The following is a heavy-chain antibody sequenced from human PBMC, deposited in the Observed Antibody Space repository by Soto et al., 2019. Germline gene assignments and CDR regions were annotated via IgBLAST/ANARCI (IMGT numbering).Heavy chain of an antibody. Sequence: GASVKVSCKASGYTFTSYAIHWVRQAPGQRLEWMGWINAGNGNTKYSQKFQGRVTITRDTSASTAYMELSSLRSEDTAVYYCARGRITIFGDDYYYYMDVWGKGTTVTVSS. CDR2: INAGNGNT. D-gene: IGHD3-3*01. CDR1: GYTFTSYA. CDR3: ARGRITIFGDDYYYYMDV. J-gene: IGHJ6*03. V-gene: IGHV1-3*01.